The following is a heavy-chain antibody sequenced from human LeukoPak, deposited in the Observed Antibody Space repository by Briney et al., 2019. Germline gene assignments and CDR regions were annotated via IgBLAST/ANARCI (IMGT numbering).Heavy chain of an antibody. CDR1: GGSFSGYY. Sequence: SETLPLTCAVYGGSFSGYYWSWIRQPPGKGLEWIGYIYYSGSTNYNPSLKSRVTISVDTSKNQFSLKLSSVTAADTAVYYCARSSVWLPGYYYYYMDVWGKGTTVTVSS. CDR3: ARSSVWLPGYYYYYMDV. J-gene: IGHJ6*03. V-gene: IGHV4-59*01. CDR2: IYYSGST. D-gene: IGHD5-18*01.